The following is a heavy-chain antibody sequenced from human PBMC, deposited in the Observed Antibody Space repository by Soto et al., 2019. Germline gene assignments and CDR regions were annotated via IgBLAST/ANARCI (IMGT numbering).Heavy chain of an antibody. D-gene: IGHD6-13*01. CDR3: ARPSSGWYGFDS. CDR1: GYTFTNHW. CDR2: IYPGDSDT. J-gene: IGHJ4*02. V-gene: IGHV5-51*01. Sequence: EVQLVQAGAEVKKPGESLKISCKGSGYTFTNHWIGWVRQMPGKGLEWMGIIYPGDSDTRYSPSFQGQVTISADKSISTAYLPGSSLTASDTAMYYCARPSSGWYGFDSWGQGTLVTVSS.